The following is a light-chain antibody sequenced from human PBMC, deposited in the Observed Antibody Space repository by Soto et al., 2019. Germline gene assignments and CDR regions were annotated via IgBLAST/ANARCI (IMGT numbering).Light chain of an antibody. Sequence: ETVLTQSPGTVSLSPGESATLSCRASQSVAKSYLAWFQHKPGQAPRLLIYDASSRATGIPDRFSGSGYGTDFTLTVSRLEPEDFAVYYCQQYADSPLTFGGGTKVEIK. J-gene: IGKJ4*01. V-gene: IGKV3-20*01. CDR3: QQYADSPLT. CDR2: DAS. CDR1: QSVAKSY.